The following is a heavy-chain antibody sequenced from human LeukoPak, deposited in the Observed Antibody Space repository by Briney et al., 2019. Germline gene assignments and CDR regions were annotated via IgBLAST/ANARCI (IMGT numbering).Heavy chain of an antibody. D-gene: IGHD3-9*01. Sequence: GVSVKVSCKASGYTFTSYGISWVRQAPGQGLEWIGWISAYNGNTNYAQKLQGRLTMTTDTYTSTPYMELRSLRSDHTAVYYCVGYDIFTGYHSFDYWGQGTLVNVSS. CDR3: VGYDIFTGYHSFDY. CDR2: ISAYNGNT. J-gene: IGHJ4*01. CDR1: GYTFTSYG. V-gene: IGHV1-18*01.